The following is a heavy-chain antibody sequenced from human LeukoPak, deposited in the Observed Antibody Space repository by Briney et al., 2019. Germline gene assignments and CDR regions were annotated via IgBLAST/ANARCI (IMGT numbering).Heavy chain of an antibody. D-gene: IGHD3-3*01. CDR1: GGSFSGYS. V-gene: IGHV4-34*01. Sequence: SETLSLTCAVYGGSFSGYSWSWIRQPPGKGLEWIGEINHSGSTKYNPSLKSRVTISVDTSKNQFSLKLSSVTAADTAVYYCARRARIFLEWSFDIWGQGTMVTVSS. J-gene: IGHJ3*02. CDR2: INHSGST. CDR3: ARRARIFLEWSFDI.